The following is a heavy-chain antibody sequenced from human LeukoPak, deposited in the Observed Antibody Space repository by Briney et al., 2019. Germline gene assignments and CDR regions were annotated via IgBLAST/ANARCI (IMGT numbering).Heavy chain of an antibody. V-gene: IGHV3-53*01. J-gene: IGHJ3*02. CDR2: IYSGGST. CDR3: ARDNRITSDAFDI. CDR1: GFTVSSNY. Sequence: GGSLRHSCAASGFTVSSNYMSWVRQAPGKGLEWVSVIYSGGSTYYADSVKGRFTISRDNSKNTLYLQMNSLRAEDTAVYYCARDNRITSDAFDIWGQRTMVTVSS. D-gene: IGHD2/OR15-2a*01.